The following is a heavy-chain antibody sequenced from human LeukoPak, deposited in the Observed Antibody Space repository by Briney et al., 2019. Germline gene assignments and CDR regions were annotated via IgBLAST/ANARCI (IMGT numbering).Heavy chain of an antibody. J-gene: IGHJ4*02. CDR1: GGSISTYY. V-gene: IGHV4-59*01. D-gene: IGHD1-26*01. Sequence: SETLSLTCTVSGGSISTYYWSWVRQPPGKGLEWIGYIYYSGSTNYNPSLKSRVTISVDTSKNQFSLRLSSVTAADTAVYYCARHSGTYYDFDYWGQGTLVTVSS. CDR2: IYYSGST. CDR3: ARHSGTYYDFDY.